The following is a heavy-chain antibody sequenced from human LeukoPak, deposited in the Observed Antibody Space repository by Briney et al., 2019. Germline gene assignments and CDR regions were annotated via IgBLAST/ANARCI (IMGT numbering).Heavy chain of an antibody. CDR1: GFTFSSYA. Sequence: GGSLRLSCAASGFTFSSYAMSWVRQAPGKGLERVSAISGSGGSTYYADSVKGRFTISRDNSENTLYLQMNSLRAEDTAVYYCAKFGEILTGPNYYYYGMDVWGQGTTVTVSS. CDR3: AKFGEILTGPNYYYYGMDV. J-gene: IGHJ6*02. D-gene: IGHD3-9*01. CDR2: ISGSGGST. V-gene: IGHV3-23*01.